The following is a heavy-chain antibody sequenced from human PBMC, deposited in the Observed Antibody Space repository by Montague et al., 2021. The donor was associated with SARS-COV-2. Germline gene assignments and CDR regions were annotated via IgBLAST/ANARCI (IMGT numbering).Heavy chain of an antibody. Sequence: SETLSLTCSVSGDSITNHYWSWLRQPAGKGLEWIGRMHFTGKTTFSPFFSSRLTMSADTSTNQFSLRLTSVTAADTAIYFCARDRFDFGAGRQGTIDFWGQGTLVTVSS. CDR3: ARDRFDFGAGRQGTIDF. CDR2: MHFTGKT. V-gene: IGHV4-4*07. D-gene: IGHD3-10*01. CDR1: GDSITNHY. J-gene: IGHJ4*02.